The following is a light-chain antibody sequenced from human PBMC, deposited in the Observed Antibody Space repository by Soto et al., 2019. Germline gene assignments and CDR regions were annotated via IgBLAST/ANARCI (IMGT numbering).Light chain of an antibody. J-gene: IGKJ5*01. Sequence: DIQLTQTPSTLSASVGDEVTITCRASQTISRWLAWYQQKPGRAPKLLIYDASTLESGVPSRFSGSGSETEFTLFISRLQPDDFATYFCHSRAFGQGTRLEIK. V-gene: IGKV1-5*01. CDR3: HSRA. CDR1: QTISRW. CDR2: DAS.